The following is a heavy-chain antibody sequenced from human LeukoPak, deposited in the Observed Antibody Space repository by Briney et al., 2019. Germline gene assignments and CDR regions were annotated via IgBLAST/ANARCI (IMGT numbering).Heavy chain of an antibody. V-gene: IGHV1-18*01. J-gene: IGHJ4*02. CDR1: GYTFSRHG. CDR2: VSGYNGNT. D-gene: IGHD3-22*01. CDR3: AKVIHPGLDSGASCCFDY. Sequence: ASVKVSCKTSGYTFSRHGITWVRQAPGQGLEWMGWVSGYNGNTNYAQNVQGRVTMTTDTSTNTAYMELRSLRSDDTAVYYCAKVIHPGLDSGASCCFDYWGQGTPVTVSS.